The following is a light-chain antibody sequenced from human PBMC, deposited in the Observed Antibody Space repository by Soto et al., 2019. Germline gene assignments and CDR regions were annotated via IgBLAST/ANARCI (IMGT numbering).Light chain of an antibody. V-gene: IGKV3-20*01. CDR1: QSVSSSY. CDR3: QQYGSSGT. J-gene: IGKJ1*01. Sequence: EIVLTQSPGTLSLSPGERSTLSCRASQSVSSSYLAWYQQKPGQAPRLLMYGASSRATGIPDRFRGSGSGTDFTLTISRLEPEDFAVYYCQQYGSSGTFGQGTKVDIK. CDR2: GAS.